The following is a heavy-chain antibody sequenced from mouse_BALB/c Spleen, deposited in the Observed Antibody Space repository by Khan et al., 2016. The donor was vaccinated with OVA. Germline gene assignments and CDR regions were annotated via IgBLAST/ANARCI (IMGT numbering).Heavy chain of an antibody. CDR1: GYTFTDYA. Sequence: QVQLQQSGPELVRPGVSVKISCKGSGYTFTDYAMYWVKQSHAKSLEWIGLISTYSGNTNYNQKFKGKATMTVDKASSTAYMVLARLTSEDSAIYYGARPTYDGFFDYWGQGTALTVSS. D-gene: IGHD2-3*01. CDR3: ARPTYDGFFDY. V-gene: IGHV1S137*01. CDR2: ISTYSGNT. J-gene: IGHJ2*01.